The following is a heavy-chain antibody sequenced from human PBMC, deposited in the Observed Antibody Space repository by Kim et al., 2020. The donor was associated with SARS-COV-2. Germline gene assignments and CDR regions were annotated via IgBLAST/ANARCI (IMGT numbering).Heavy chain of an antibody. Sequence: SETLSLTCAVYGGSFSGYYWSWIRQPPGKGLEWIGEINHSGSTNYNPSLKSRVTISVDTSKNQFSLKLSSVTAADTAVYYCARVLGYSSSWYPLGYWGQGTLVTVSS. J-gene: IGHJ4*02. CDR3: ARVLGYSSSWYPLGY. CDR1: GGSFSGYY. CDR2: INHSGST. D-gene: IGHD6-13*01. V-gene: IGHV4-34*01.